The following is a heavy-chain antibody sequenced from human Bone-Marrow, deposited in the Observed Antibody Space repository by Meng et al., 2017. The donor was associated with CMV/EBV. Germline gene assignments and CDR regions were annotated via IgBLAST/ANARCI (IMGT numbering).Heavy chain of an antibody. CDR3: ARAGGYQRAQGYAFDI. J-gene: IGHJ3*02. Sequence: GGSLRLSCAASGFTFSSYWMSWVRQAPGKGLEWVANIKQDGSEKYHVDSVKGRFTISRDNAKNSLYLQMNSLRAEDTAVYYCARAGGYQRAQGYAFDIWGQGTMVTVSS. CDR2: IKQDGSEK. D-gene: IGHD2-2*01. V-gene: IGHV3-7*01. CDR1: GFTFSSYW.